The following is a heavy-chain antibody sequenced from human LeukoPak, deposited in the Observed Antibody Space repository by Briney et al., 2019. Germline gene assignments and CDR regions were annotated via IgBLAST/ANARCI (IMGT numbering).Heavy chain of an antibody. CDR3: ARILGAYCSGGSCPDAFDI. V-gene: IGHV4-38-2*01. CDR1: GYSISSGYY. D-gene: IGHD2-15*01. CDR2: IYHSGST. J-gene: IGHJ3*02. Sequence: SETLSLTCAVSGYSISSGYYWGWIQQPPGKGLEWIGNIYHSGSTYYNPSLKSRVTISVDTSKNQFSLKLISVTAADTAVYYCARILGAYCSGGSCPDAFDIWGQGTMVTVSS.